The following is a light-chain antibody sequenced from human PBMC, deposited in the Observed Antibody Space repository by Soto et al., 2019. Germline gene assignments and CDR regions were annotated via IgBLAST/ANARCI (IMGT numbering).Light chain of an antibody. Sequence: DIQRTQSPSTLSASVGDRVTLTCRASRNVGDWLAWFKQKPGKAPKLLIYKASTLESGVPSRFRGTASGTEFTLTISSLKPDDYASYYCQEHGTYPLTFGGGTKVDIK. V-gene: IGKV1-5*03. J-gene: IGKJ4*01. CDR2: KAS. CDR3: QEHGTYPLT. CDR1: RNVGDW.